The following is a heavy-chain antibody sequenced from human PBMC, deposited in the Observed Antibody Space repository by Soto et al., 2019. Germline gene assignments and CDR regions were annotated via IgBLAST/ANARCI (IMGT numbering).Heavy chain of an antibody. V-gene: IGHV4-59*01. J-gene: IGHJ3*02. Sequence: PSETLSLTCTVSGGSISSYYWSWIRQPPGKGLEWIGYIYYSGSTNYNPSLKSRVTISVDTSKNQLSLKLSSVTAADTAVYYCAREGEGNYDIWGQGTMVTVSS. CDR2: IYYSGST. CDR3: AREGEGNYDI. D-gene: IGHD3-16*01. CDR1: GGSISSYY.